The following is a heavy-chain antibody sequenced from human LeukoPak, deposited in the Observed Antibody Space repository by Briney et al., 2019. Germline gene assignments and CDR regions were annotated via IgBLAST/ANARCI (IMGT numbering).Heavy chain of an antibody. CDR2: IKSKTDGGTT. D-gene: IGHD3-10*01. V-gene: IGHV3-15*01. CDR1: GFTFSNAW. CDR3: TTDKTVLLWFGESDY. J-gene: IGHJ4*02. Sequence: GGSLRLSCAASGFTFSNAWMSWVRQAPGKGLEWVGRIKSKTDGGTTDYAAPVKGRFTISRDDSKNTLYLQVNSLKTEDTAVYYCTTDKTVLLWFGESDYWGQGTLVTVSS.